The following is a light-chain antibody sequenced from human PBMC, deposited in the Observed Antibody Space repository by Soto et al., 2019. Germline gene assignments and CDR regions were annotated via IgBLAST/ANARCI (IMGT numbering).Light chain of an antibody. CDR2: KVS. V-gene: IGKV2-30*01. CDR3: MQLTSWPPIT. J-gene: IGKJ5*01. CDR1: QSLVDSYGNTY. Sequence: DVVLTQSPLSLPVTPGQPASISCRSSQSLVDSYGNTYMNWFQQRPGHTPRRPIYKVSNRNSGVPDRCSGSGSCTDFTLNSSRVEAEDVGVYYCMQLTSWPPITVGQATGLEIK.